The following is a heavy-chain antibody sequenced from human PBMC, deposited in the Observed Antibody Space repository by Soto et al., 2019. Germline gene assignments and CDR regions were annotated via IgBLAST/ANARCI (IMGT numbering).Heavy chain of an antibody. Sequence: QVQLVQSGAEVKKPGASVQVSCKASGYTFTSYDFNWVRQATGQGPEWLGWMNPVSGDTGYSQKFQGRVTMTSDTSISTADMELSSLSSEDKAVYYCAREPRNWGFDFWGQGTQVTVSS. CDR2: MNPVSGDT. J-gene: IGHJ4*02. CDR1: GYTFTSYD. CDR3: AREPRNWGFDF. D-gene: IGHD7-27*01. V-gene: IGHV1-8*01.